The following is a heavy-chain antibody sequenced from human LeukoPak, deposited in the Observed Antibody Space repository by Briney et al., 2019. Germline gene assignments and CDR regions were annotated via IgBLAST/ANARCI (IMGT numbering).Heavy chain of an antibody. V-gene: IGHV4-59*08. CDR3: ARQPPDWASFDY. CDR2: IRYSGTT. J-gene: IGHJ4*02. Sequence: SETLSLTCTLWLDSMSGYYWRWIRQPPGKGVEWIGYIRYSGTTKYNTSLRSRITLSVDTSKIQFPLRLTSVAAADTAVYYCARQPPDWASFDYWGQGALVTVSS. D-gene: IGHD3/OR15-3a*01. CDR1: LDSMSGYY.